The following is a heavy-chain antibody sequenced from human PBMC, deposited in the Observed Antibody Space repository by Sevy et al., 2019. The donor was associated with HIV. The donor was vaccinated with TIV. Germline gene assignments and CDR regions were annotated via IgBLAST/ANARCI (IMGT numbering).Heavy chain of an antibody. CDR3: AKVLHIVVVPAAIDYYYGMDV. CDR1: GFTFSTYG. V-gene: IGHV3-30*02. Sequence: GGSLRLSCAASGFTFSTYGMHWVRQAPGRGLEWVAFMRFDGTIKYHTDSVKSRFTISRDNSKNTLYLQMNSLKTEDTAVYFCAKVLHIVVVPAAIDYYYGMDVWGQGTTVTVSS. J-gene: IGHJ6*02. CDR2: MRFDGTIK. D-gene: IGHD2-2*01.